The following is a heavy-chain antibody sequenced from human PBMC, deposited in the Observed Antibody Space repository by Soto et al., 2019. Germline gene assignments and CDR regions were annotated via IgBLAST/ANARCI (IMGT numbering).Heavy chain of an antibody. CDR3: ARERGRDMYFDY. Sequence: PSETLSLTCTVPGGSISSGDYYWSWIRQPPGKGLEWIGNIYYSGSTNYNPSLKSRVTISVDTSKKQLSLNLSSVTAADTAVYYCARERGRDMYFDYWGQGILVTVSS. CDR1: GGSISSGDYY. CDR2: IYYSGST. V-gene: IGHV4-61*08. J-gene: IGHJ4*02.